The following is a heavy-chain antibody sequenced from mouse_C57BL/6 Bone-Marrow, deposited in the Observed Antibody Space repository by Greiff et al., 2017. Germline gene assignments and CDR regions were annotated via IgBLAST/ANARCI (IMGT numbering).Heavy chain of an antibody. CDR2: IYPGNSDT. J-gene: IGHJ4*01. CDR1: GYTFTSYW. CDR3: TRSPYYYGRVYAMDY. D-gene: IGHD1-1*01. Sequence: VQLQQSGTVLARPGASVKMSCKTSGYTFTSYWMHCVKQRPGQGLEWIGAIYPGNSDTSYNQKFKGKAKLTAVTSASTAYMELSSLTNEDSAVYYCTRSPYYYGRVYAMDYWGQGTSVTVSS. V-gene: IGHV1-5*01.